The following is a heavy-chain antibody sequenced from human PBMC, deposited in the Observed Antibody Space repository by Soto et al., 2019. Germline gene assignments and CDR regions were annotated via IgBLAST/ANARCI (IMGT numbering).Heavy chain of an antibody. Sequence: PGGSLRLSCAASGFTFSSYWMSWVRQAPGKGLEWVANIKQDGSEKYYVDSVKGRFTISRDNAKNSLYLQMNSLRAEDTAVYYCARDQTRGGYYNYYYYGMDVWDQGTTVTVSS. CDR1: GFTFSSYW. J-gene: IGHJ6*02. V-gene: IGHV3-7*03. CDR3: ARDQTRGGYYNYYYYGMDV. CDR2: IKQDGSEK. D-gene: IGHD3-22*01.